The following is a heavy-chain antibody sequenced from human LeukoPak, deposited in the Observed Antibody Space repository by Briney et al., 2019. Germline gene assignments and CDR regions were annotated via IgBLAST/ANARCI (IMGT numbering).Heavy chain of an antibody. CDR2: IYYSGST. J-gene: IGHJ4*02. V-gene: IGHV4-59*01. Sequence: SETLSLTCTVSGGSISSYYWSWIRQPPGKGLEWIGYIYYSGSTNYNPSLRSRVTISVDTSKNQFSLKLSSVTAADTAVYYCARGPNYSSGYHHFDYWGQGTLVTVSS. CDR3: ARGPNYSSGYHHFDY. CDR1: GGSISSYY. D-gene: IGHD3-22*01.